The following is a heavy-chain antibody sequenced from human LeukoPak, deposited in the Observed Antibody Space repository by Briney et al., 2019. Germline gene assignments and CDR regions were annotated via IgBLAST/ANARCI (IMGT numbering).Heavy chain of an antibody. CDR3: AKGYCSSGSCYAFDP. D-gene: IGHD2-2*01. J-gene: IGHJ5*02. Sequence: GGSLRLSCAASGFTFSTYAMTWVRQAPGKGLEWVSLTSGSGGSTYYADSVKGRFTISRDNYKKTLYLQMNSLRAEDTAVYYCAKGYCSSGSCYAFDPWGQGTLVTVSS. V-gene: IGHV3-23*01. CDR2: TSGSGGST. CDR1: GFTFSTYA.